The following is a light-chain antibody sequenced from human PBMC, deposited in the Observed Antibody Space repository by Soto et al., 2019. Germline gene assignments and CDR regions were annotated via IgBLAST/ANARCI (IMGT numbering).Light chain of an antibody. CDR1: QSVSSN. CDR3: PQYNTWTRT. J-gene: IGKJ1*01. CDR2: GAS. Sequence: EIVITQSPATLSVPPGERATLSCRASQSVSSNFAWYPQRPGQAPRLLLYGASIRETAVPARFPASGAGTEFTRTISSLQSEDVEVDYCPQYNTWTRTFCQGTKVDIK. V-gene: IGKV3-15*01.